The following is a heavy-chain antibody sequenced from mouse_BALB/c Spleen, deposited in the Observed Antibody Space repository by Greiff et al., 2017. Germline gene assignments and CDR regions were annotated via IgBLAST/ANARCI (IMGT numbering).Heavy chain of an antibody. V-gene: IGHV1S29*02. CDR3: ARKGAYYYGSSYGYFDY. CDR1: GYTFTDYN. J-gene: IGHJ2*01. CDR2: IFPYNGGT. D-gene: IGHD1-1*01. Sequence: EVQLQQSGPELVKPGASVKISCKASGYTFTDYNMHWVKQSHGKSLEWIGYIFPYNGGTGYNQKFKSKATLTVDNSSSTAYMELRSLTSEDSAVYYCARKGAYYYGSSYGYFDYWGQGTTLTVSS.